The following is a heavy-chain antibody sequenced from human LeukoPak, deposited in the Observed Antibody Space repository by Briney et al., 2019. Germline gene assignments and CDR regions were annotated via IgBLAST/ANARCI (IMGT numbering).Heavy chain of an antibody. CDR3: ARDFGSSWPYWYFDL. Sequence: TSVKVSCKASGYTFTGYYMHWVRQAPGQGLEWMGWINPNSGGTNYAQKFQGRVTMTRNTSIGTAYMELSRLRSDDTAVYYCARDFGSSWPYWYFDLWGRGTLVTVSS. CDR1: GYTFTGYY. J-gene: IGHJ2*01. CDR2: INPNSGGT. V-gene: IGHV1-2*02. D-gene: IGHD6-13*01.